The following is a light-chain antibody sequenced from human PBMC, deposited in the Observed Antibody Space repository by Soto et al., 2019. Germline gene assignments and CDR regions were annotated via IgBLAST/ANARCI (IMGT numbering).Light chain of an antibody. J-gene: IGKJ4*01. CDR1: QSVGSY. Sequence: EIVLTQSPGTLSLSPGERATLSCRASQSVGSYLAWYQQKPGQAPRLLIYDASNRATGIPARFSGSGSGTDFTLTISSLEPEDFAVYYCQQRSNWPPLFGGGTKVDIK. V-gene: IGKV3-11*01. CDR2: DAS. CDR3: QQRSNWPPL.